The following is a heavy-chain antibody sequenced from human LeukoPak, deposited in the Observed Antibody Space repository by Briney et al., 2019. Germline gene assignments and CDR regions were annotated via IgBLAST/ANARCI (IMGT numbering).Heavy chain of an antibody. CDR1: GGSISSSSYY. V-gene: IGHV4-39*01. CDR3: ARHPSLMTVPAAY. CDR2: IYYSGST. J-gene: IGHJ4*02. D-gene: IGHD3-22*01. Sequence: SETLSLTCTVSGGSISSSSYYRGWIRQPPGKGLEWIGSIYYSGSTYYNPSLKSRVTISVDTSKNQFSLKLSSVTAADTAVYYCARHPSLMTVPAAYWGQGTLVTVSS.